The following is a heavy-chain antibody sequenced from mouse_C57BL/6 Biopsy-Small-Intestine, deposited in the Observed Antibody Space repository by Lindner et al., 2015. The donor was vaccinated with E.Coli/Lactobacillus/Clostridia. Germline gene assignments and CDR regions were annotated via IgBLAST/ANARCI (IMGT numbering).Heavy chain of an antibody. J-gene: IGHJ2*01. CDR2: IIPSDGST. Sequence: SVKVSCKASGYTFDTFYYMHWVRQAPGQGLEWMGTIIPSDGSTDYAQKFQGRVTMTRDTSTRTVYMEMSSLRSEDTAVYYCARGDNAPPYYFDYWGQGTLVTVSS. D-gene: IGHD3-3*01. CDR1: GYTFDTFYY. CDR3: ARGDNAPPYYFDY. V-gene: IGHV1-53*01.